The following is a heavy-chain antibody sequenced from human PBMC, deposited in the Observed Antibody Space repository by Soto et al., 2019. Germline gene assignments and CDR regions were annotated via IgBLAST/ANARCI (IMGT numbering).Heavy chain of an antibody. CDR3: ARRDSGGFYRFFDS. J-gene: IGHJ4*02. V-gene: IGHV1-69*06. D-gene: IGHD2-15*01. Sequence: SVKVSCKASGGSLSTNPISWVRQAPGQGLEWMGGTGSGTGPGNHAQKFQGRLAVTADKSTSTVYMELTNLSSEDTAVYYCARRDSGGFYRFFDSWGQGTLVTV. CDR1: GGSLSTNP. CDR2: TGSGTGPG.